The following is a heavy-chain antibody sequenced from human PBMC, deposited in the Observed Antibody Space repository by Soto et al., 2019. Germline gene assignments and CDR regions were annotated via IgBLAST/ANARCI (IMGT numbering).Heavy chain of an antibody. D-gene: IGHD6-13*01. J-gene: IGHJ4*02. Sequence: QVQLQESGPGLVKPSETLSLTCSVSGGSMNGYYWSWIRQTPGQGLEWLVFIYFSGSTRYNPSLMSRLTISLDKSKRQFSMSLSSVTAADTAVYYCARSVATPGTNIDFWGQGTLVPVSS. V-gene: IGHV4-4*09. CDR3: ARSVATPGTNIDF. CDR1: GGSMNGYY. CDR2: IYFSGST.